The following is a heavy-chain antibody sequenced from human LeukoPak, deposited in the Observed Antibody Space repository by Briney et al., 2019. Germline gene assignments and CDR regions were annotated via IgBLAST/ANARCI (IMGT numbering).Heavy chain of an antibody. D-gene: IGHD1-26*01. V-gene: IGHV4-39*01. CDR1: GGSISSSSYY. J-gene: IGHJ4*02. CDR3: ARRDGGSYYWFDY. CDR2: IYYSGST. Sequence: ETLSLTCTVSGGSISSSSYYWGWIRQPPGKGLGWIGSIYYSGSTYYNPSLKSRVTISVDTSKNQFSLKLSSVTAADTAVYYCARRDGGSYYWFDYWGQGTLVTVSS.